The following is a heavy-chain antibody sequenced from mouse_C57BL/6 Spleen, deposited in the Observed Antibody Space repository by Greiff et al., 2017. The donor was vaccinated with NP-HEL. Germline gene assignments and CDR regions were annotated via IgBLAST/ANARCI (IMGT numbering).Heavy chain of an antibody. D-gene: IGHD3-2*02. Sequence: VKLVESGPELVKPGASVKISCKASGYAFSSSWMNWVKQRPGKGLEWIGRIYPGDGDTNYNGKFKGKATLTADKSSSTAYMQLSSLTSEDSAVYFCARFRTAQAYFDYWGQGTTLTVSS. J-gene: IGHJ2*01. CDR2: IYPGDGDT. V-gene: IGHV1-82*01. CDR1: GYAFSSSW. CDR3: ARFRTAQAYFDY.